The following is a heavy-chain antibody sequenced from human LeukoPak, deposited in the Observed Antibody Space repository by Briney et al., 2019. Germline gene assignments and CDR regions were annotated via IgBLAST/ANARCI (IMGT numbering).Heavy chain of an antibody. V-gene: IGHV3-30*04. Sequence: GRSLRLSCAASGFTFSSYAMHWVRQAPGKGLEWVAVISYDGSNKYYADSVKGRFTISRDNSKNTLYLQMNSLRAEDTAVYYCARGGFRYSGYDLGYWGQGTLVTVSS. J-gene: IGHJ4*02. CDR3: ARGGFRYSGYDLGY. CDR1: GFTFSSYA. CDR2: ISYDGSNK. D-gene: IGHD5-12*01.